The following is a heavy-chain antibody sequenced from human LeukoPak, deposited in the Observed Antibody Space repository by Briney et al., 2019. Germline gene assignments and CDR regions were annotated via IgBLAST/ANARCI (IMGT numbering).Heavy chain of an antibody. V-gene: IGHV3-74*01. CDR3: ARVYYYGSGIRAFDV. D-gene: IGHD3-10*01. J-gene: IGHJ3*01. CDR2: INSDGSRT. CDR1: GFTFSSYW. Sequence: GGSLRLSCAASGFTFSSYWMHWVRQAPGKGLVWVSRINSDGSRTIYADSVKGRFTISRDNANNTLYLQMNSLRAEDTAVYYCARVYYYGSGIRAFDVWGQGTMVTVSS.